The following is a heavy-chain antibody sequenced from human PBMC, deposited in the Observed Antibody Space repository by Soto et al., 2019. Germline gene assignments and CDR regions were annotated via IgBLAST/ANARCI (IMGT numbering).Heavy chain of an antibody. CDR2: ISSSSSTI. CDR3: ASLYSSSWFDAFDI. CDR1: GFTFSSYS. V-gene: IGHV3-48*01. D-gene: IGHD6-13*01. Sequence: EVQLVESGGGLVQPGGSPRLSCAASGFTFSSYSMNWVRQAPGKGLEWVSYISSSSSTIYYADSVKGRFTISRDNAKNSLYLQMNSLRAEDTAVYYCASLYSSSWFDAFDIWGQGTMVTVSS. J-gene: IGHJ3*02.